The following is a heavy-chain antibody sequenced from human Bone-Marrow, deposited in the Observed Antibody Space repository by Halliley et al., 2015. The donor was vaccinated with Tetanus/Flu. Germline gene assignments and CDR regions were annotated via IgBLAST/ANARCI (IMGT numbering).Heavy chain of an antibody. Sequence: QLVQSGAEVKKPGSSVKVSCKASGGTFISNALTWVRQAPGQGLEWVGGIIPILGTPKYAQKFQGRVSVTEHKSTKTAYLELNSLRSEDTAVYYCARGFGVGYYDYWGLGTLVTVTS. V-gene: IGHV1-69*06. D-gene: IGHD3-3*01. CDR1: GGTFISNA. CDR2: IIPILGTP. CDR3: ARGFGVGYYDY. J-gene: IGHJ4*02.